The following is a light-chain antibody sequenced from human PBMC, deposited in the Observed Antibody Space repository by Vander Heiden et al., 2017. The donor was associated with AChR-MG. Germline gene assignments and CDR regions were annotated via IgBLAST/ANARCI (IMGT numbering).Light chain of an antibody. CDR1: SSDVGGYNS. J-gene: IGLJ2*01. CDR3: SSYASGTTPVL. Sequence: SALTQPASVSGSPGQSITISCTGSSSDVGGYNSVSWYQRHPGKAPKLRSYDVSNRPSGVSNRFSGSKSGNTASLTISGLQAEDEADYYCSSYASGTTPVLFGGGTKLTVL. CDR2: DVS. V-gene: IGLV2-14*03.